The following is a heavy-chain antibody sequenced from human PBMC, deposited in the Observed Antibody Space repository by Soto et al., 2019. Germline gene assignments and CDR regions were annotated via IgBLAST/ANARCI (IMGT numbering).Heavy chain of an antibody. CDR2: IYWDDSK. Sequence: QITLKESGPTLVKPTQTLTLTCTFSGFPLTPDRVGVGWIRQPPGEALEWLAVIYWDDSKTSRPSLESRLTITKDTSKNQVALTMTNMDSLDTATYYCAHAYGGRSLYWGQGTLVTVSS. D-gene: IGHD1-26*01. V-gene: IGHV2-5*02. CDR3: AHAYGGRSLY. J-gene: IGHJ4*02. CDR1: GFPLTPDRVG.